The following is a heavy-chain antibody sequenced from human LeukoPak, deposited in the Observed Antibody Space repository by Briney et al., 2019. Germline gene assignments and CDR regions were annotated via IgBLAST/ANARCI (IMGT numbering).Heavy chain of an antibody. V-gene: IGHV1-18*01. CDR2: FSAYNGNT. J-gene: IGHJ3*02. D-gene: IGHD6-19*01. CDR3: ARESEQWLADAFDI. CDR1: GYTFTSYG. Sequence: ASVKVSCKASGYTFTSYGISWVRQAPGQGLEWMGWFSAYNGNTNYAQKLQGRVTMTTDTSTSTAYMELRSLRSDDTAVYYCARESEQWLADAFDIWGQGTMVTVSS.